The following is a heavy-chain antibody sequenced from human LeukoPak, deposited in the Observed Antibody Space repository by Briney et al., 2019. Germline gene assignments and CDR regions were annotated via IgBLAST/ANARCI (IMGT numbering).Heavy chain of an antibody. CDR1: GFTFSSYW. J-gene: IGHJ4*02. CDR3: ATSDFDY. CDR2: IDSDGSSR. V-gene: IGHV3-74*01. Sequence: GGSLRLSCAASGFTFSSYWMHWVRQAPGKGLVWVSDIDSDGSSRGYADSVKGRFTISRDNAKNTLYLQMNSLRAEDTAVYYCATSDFDYWGQGTLVTVSS.